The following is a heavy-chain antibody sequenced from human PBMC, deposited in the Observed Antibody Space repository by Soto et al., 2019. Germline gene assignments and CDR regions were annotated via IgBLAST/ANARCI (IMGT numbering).Heavy chain of an antibody. CDR2: INAGNGNT. CDR3: ARDIAYDILTGYPYNLFDP. V-gene: IGHV1-3*01. Sequence: ASVKVSCKASGYTFTGYAMHWVRQAPGQRLEWMGWINAGNGNTKYSQKFQGRVTITRDTSASTAYMELSSLRSEDTAVYYCARDIAYDILTGYPYNLFDPWGQGTLVTVSS. J-gene: IGHJ5*02. D-gene: IGHD3-9*01. CDR1: GYTFTGYA.